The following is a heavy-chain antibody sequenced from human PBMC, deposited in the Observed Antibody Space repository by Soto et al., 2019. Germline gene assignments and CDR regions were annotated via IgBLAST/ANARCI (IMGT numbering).Heavy chain of an antibody. V-gene: IGHV1-2*04. Sequence: ASVKVSSKAPGFAFTGKYRHWARHAPGQGLEWMGWINPNSGGTNYAQKFQGWVTMTRDTSISTAYMELSRLRSDDTAVYYCARTSVYCSGRSCQYGMDFWGQGATVTVSS. J-gene: IGHJ6*02. D-gene: IGHD2-15*01. CDR1: GFAFTGKY. CDR3: ARTSVYCSGRSCQYGMDF. CDR2: INPNSGGT.